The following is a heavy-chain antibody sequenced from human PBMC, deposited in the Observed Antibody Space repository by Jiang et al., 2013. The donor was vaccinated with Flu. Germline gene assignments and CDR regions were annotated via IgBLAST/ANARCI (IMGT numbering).Heavy chain of an antibody. J-gene: IGHJ4*02. CDR2: ISSSSSYI. CDR1: GFTFSSYS. V-gene: IGHV3-21*01. Sequence: VQLVESGGGLVKPGGSLRLSCAASGFTFSSYSMNWVRQAPGKGLEWVSSISSSSSYIYYADSVKGRFTISRDNAKNSLYLQMNSLRAEDTAVYYCAREGGDAHLAGSWGQGTLVTVSS. CDR3: AREGGDAHLAGS. D-gene: IGHD2-21*02.